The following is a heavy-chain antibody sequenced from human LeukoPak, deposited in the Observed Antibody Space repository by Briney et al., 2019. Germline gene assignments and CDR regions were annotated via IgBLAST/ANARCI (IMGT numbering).Heavy chain of an antibody. V-gene: IGHV3-23*01. D-gene: IGHD5-12*01. CDR3: AREGAKRGYSGYDAMY. Sequence: GGFLRLSCAASGFTFSSYAMSWVRQAPGKGLEWVSAISGSGGSTYYADSVKGRFTISRDNSKNTLYLQMNSLRAEDTAVYYCAREGAKRGYSGYDAMYWGQGTLVIVSS. CDR2: ISGSGGST. J-gene: IGHJ4*02. CDR1: GFTFSSYA.